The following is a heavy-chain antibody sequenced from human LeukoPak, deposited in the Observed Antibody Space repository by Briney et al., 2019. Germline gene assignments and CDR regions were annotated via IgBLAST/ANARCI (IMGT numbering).Heavy chain of an antibody. Sequence: GGSLRLSCAASGFTFTTYWMSWVRQAPGKGLEWVANIKQDGNEKYYVDSVKGRFTISRDNAKNSLYLQMNSLRAEDTAVYYCAKALSVTTGYYYYMDVWGKGTTVTVSS. V-gene: IGHV3-7*01. D-gene: IGHD4-17*01. CDR1: GFTFTTYW. CDR3: AKALSVTTGYYYYMDV. J-gene: IGHJ6*03. CDR2: IKQDGNEK.